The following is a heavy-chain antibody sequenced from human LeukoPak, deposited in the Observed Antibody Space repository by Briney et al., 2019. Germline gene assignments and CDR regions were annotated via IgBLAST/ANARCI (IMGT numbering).Heavy chain of an antibody. Sequence: PSETLSLTCTVSGGSISSGDYYWSWIRQHPGKGLEWIGYIYYSGSTYYNPSLKSRVTISVDTSKNQFSLKLSSVTAADTAVYYCARESRSGYYYYYYGMDVWGQGTTVTVSS. D-gene: IGHD3-22*01. CDR2: IYYSGST. CDR3: ARESRSGYYYYYYGMDV. J-gene: IGHJ6*02. CDR1: GGSISSGDYY. V-gene: IGHV4-31*03.